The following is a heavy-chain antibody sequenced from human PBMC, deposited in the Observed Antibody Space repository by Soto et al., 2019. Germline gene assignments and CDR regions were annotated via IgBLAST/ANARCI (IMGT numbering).Heavy chain of an antibody. CDR1: GYTFTSYG. D-gene: IGHD3-3*01. Sequence: QVPLVQSGAEVKKPGASVKVSCKASGYTFTSYGISWVRQAPGQGLEWMGWISAYNGNTNYAQKLQGRVTMTTDTSTSTAYMELRSLRSDDTAVYYCARDLADYDFWSCYPPAWWFDPWGQGTLVTVSS. J-gene: IGHJ5*02. CDR2: ISAYNGNT. CDR3: ARDLADYDFWSCYPPAWWFDP. V-gene: IGHV1-18*01.